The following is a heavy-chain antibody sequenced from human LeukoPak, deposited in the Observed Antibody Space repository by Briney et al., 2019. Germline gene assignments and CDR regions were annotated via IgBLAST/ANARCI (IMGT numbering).Heavy chain of an antibody. V-gene: IGHV3-48*04. Sequence: GGSLRLSCAASGFNFNAFRMNWVRQAPGKGLEWVSYISSSGSTIYYADSVKGRFTISRDNAKNSLYLQMNSLRAEDTAVYYCAELGITMIGGVWGKGTTVTISS. J-gene: IGHJ6*04. CDR3: AELGITMIGGV. CDR1: GFNFNAFR. D-gene: IGHD3-10*02. CDR2: ISSSGSTI.